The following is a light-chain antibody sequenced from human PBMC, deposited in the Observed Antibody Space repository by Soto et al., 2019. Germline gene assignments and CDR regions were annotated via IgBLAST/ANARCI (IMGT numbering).Light chain of an antibody. CDR3: SSFTSINTPWV. V-gene: IGLV2-14*01. CDR1: SSDVGGYNY. Sequence: QSVLTQPASVSGSPGQSITISCTGTSSDVGGYNYVSRYQLHPGKAPKLMIFEVSNRPSGVSNRFSASKSGNTASLTISGLQAEDEADYFCSSFTSINTPWVFGGGTKLTVL. CDR2: EVS. J-gene: IGLJ2*01.